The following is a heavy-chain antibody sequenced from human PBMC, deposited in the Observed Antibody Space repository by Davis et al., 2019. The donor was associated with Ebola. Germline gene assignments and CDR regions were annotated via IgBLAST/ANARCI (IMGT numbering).Heavy chain of an antibody. V-gene: IGHV3-7*03. CDR1: GFSYSSHC. D-gene: IGHD2-8*02. CDR3: AKEDWWRFDP. Sequence: GESLKISCAASGFSYSSHCMTWVRQAPGKGLESVAKINKDGSQKYYVDSVKGRFTISRDNAQNSLYLQMNSLRAEDTAMYYCAKEDWWRFDPWGQGTLVTVSS. CDR2: INKDGSQK. J-gene: IGHJ5*02.